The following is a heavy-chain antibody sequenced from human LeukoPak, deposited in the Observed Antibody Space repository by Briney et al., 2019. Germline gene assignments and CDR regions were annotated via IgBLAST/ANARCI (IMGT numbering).Heavy chain of an antibody. Sequence: GASVKVSCKASGYTFTSHGISWVRQAPGQGLEWMGWISAYNGNTNYAQKLQGRVTMTTDTSTSTAYMELRSLRSDDTAVYYCARDQYGYSNYDYYYYYMDVWGKGTTVTVSS. D-gene: IGHD4-11*01. CDR3: ARDQYGYSNYDYYYYYMDV. J-gene: IGHJ6*03. CDR2: ISAYNGNT. V-gene: IGHV1-18*01. CDR1: GYTFTSHG.